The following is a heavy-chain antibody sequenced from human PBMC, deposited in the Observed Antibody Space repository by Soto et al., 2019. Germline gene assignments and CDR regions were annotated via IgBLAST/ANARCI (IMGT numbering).Heavy chain of an antibody. J-gene: IGHJ6*02. CDR3: ARVAFSYFGVDV. Sequence: SETLSLTCSVPGGAISSYYWSWVRQPAGKGLEWIGRVFSSGSTNYNASLKSRVTMSIDTSKNEVSLTLGSVTAADTAVYYCARVAFSYFGVDVWGPGTTVTVSS. D-gene: IGHD3-3*02. CDR1: GGAISSYY. CDR2: VFSSGST. V-gene: IGHV4-4*07.